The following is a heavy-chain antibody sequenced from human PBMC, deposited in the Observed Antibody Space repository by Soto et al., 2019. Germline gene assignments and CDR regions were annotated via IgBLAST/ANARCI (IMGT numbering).Heavy chain of an antibody. CDR2: IYYSGST. D-gene: IGHD2-2*02. V-gene: IGHV4-59*01. CDR1: GGSISSYY. J-gene: IGHJ6*02. CDR3: ARAGYCSSTSCYSGYYGMDV. Sequence: QVQLQESGPGLVKPSETLSLTCTVSGGSISSYYWSWIRQPPGKGLEWIGYIYYSGSTNYNPSLRSRVTISVDTSKNQFSLKRSSVTAADTAVYYCARAGYCSSTSCYSGYYGMDVWGQGTTVTVSS.